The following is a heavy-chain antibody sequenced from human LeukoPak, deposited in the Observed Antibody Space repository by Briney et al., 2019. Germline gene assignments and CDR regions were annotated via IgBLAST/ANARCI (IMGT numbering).Heavy chain of an antibody. CDR1: GFVFKDYH. D-gene: IGHD1-14*01. Sequence: GGSLRLSCAASGFVFKDYHVHWVRQAPGKGLEWVSTISSSGNNTYYTDSVKGRFTISRDNSKNTLVLQMNSLRVDDSAVYYCAKDVRTKRPPPEGFDYWGQGTLVTASS. V-gene: IGHV3-23*01. CDR2: ISSSGNNT. CDR3: AKDVRTKRPPPEGFDY. J-gene: IGHJ4*02.